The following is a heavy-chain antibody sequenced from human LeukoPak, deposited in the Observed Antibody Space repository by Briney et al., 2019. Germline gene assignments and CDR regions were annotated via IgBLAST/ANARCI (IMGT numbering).Heavy chain of an antibody. Sequence: GASVKVSCRASGYTFTDYYLHWVRQAPGQGLEWMGWINPNIGDTNFAQKFQGRVTMTRDTSINTAYMELNRLTTDVTAVYYCAREDLYTYPLDFWGQGTLVTVSS. J-gene: IGHJ1*01. CDR3: AREDLYTYPLDF. D-gene: IGHD5-24*01. V-gene: IGHV1-2*02. CDR2: INPNIGDT. CDR1: GYTFTDYY.